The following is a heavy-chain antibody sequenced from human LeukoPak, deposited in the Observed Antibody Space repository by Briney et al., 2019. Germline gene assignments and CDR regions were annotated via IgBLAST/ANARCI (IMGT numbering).Heavy chain of an antibody. CDR3: AGSGSYGPFDP. D-gene: IGHD3-16*01. V-gene: IGHV4-59*08. Sequence: PSETLSLTCSISVGSIINYYWNWIQQPPGKGLECIGYIHYIGITNYNPSLKSRVPISADPSKNKFSLKLTSVTAAETAVYYCAGSGSYGPFDPWGQGTLVTVSS. J-gene: IGHJ5*02. CDR1: VGSIINYY. CDR2: IHYIGIT.